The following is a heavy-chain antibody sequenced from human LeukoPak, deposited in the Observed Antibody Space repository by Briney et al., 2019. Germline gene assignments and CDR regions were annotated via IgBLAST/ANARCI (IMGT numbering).Heavy chain of an antibody. J-gene: IGHJ4*02. Sequence: PGGSLRLSCAASGFTFSNYMMHWVRQAPGKGLVWVSRIKSDGITITYADSVKGRFTISRDNAKNTLYLQMSSLRAEDTAVYYCVKTDYWGQGTLVTVSS. CDR3: VKTDY. CDR1: GFTFSNYM. CDR2: IKSDGITI. V-gene: IGHV3-74*01.